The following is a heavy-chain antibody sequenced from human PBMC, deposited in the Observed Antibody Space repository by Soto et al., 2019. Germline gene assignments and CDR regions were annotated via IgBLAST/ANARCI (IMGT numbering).Heavy chain of an antibody. CDR1: GFTFSNAW. CDR2: IKSKTDGGTT. CDR3: TTDSYITSCYDWFDP. J-gene: IGHJ5*02. D-gene: IGHD2-2*01. V-gene: IGHV3-15*07. Sequence: PGGALRLSCAASGFTFSNAWINWVRQAPGKGLEWVGRIKSKTDGGTTDFAAPVKGRFAISRDDSKNMVYLQMNSLKTEDTAVYYCTTDSYITSCYDWFDPWGQGTLVTVSS.